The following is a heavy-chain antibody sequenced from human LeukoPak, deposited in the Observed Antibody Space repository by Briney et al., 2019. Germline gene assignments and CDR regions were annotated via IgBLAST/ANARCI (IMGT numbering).Heavy chain of an antibody. J-gene: IGHJ4*02. CDR1: AGTLTGHG. Sequence: SVKVSCKASAGTLTGHGITWVRQVSGQGLEWMGGIIPLSGTANYAQKFQGRVTITADKSTRTAYMELSSLRSEDTAVYYCARDNDSRDPPHFDYWGQGTLVTVSS. D-gene: IGHD3-16*01. V-gene: IGHV1-69*06. CDR3: ARDNDSRDPPHFDY. CDR2: IIPLSGTA.